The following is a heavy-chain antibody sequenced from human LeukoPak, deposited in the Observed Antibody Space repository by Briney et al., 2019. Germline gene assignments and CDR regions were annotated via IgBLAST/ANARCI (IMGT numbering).Heavy chain of an antibody. D-gene: IGHD6-13*01. V-gene: IGHV3-64*01. CDR3: ARDGTAFDY. CDR2: ISSNGGST. CDR1: GFTFSSYA. Sequence: PGGTLRLSCAASGFTFSSYAMHWVRQAPGKGLEYVSAISSNGGSTYYATSVKGRFTISRDNSKYTLYLQMGSLRAEAMAVYYCARDGTAFDYWGQGTLVTVSS. J-gene: IGHJ4*02.